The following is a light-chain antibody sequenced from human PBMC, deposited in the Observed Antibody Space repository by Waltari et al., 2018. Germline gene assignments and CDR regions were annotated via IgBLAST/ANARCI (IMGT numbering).Light chain of an antibody. V-gene: IGLV2-11*01. J-gene: IGLJ3*02. Sequence: QSALTQPRSVSGSPGQSVTISCTGTSRDVGGYNYVSWYQQPPGKAPKLMIYDVSNRPSGVADRFSGSKSGNTASLTISGLQAQDEADYYCCSYAGSAWVIGGGTKLTVL. CDR1: SRDVGGYNY. CDR3: CSYAGSAWV. CDR2: DVS.